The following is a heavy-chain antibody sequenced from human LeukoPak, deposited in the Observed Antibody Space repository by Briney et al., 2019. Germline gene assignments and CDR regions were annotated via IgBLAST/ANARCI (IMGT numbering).Heavy chain of an antibody. CDR1: GYTFTSYY. CDR3: ASPTLYDILTGYRSDAFDI. J-gene: IGHJ3*02. D-gene: IGHD3-9*01. V-gene: IGHV1-46*01. Sequence: ASVKVSCKASGYTFTSYYMNWVRRDPGQGLEWMGIINPSGGSTSYAQKFQGRVTMTRDTSTSTVYMELSSLRSEDTAVYYCASPTLYDILTGYRSDAFDIWGQGTMVTVSS. CDR2: INPSGGST.